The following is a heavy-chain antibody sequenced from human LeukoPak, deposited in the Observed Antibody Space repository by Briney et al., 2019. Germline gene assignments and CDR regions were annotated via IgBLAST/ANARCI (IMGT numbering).Heavy chain of an antibody. J-gene: IGHJ6*02. D-gene: IGHD2-21*02. V-gene: IGHV4-31*03. Sequence: SQTLSLTCTVSGGSISSGGYYWSRIRQHPGKGLEWIGYIYYSGSTYYNPSLKSRVTISVDTSKNQFSLKLSSVTAADTAVYYCARAYCGGDCYIHYYFGMDVWGQGTTVTVSS. CDR1: GGSISSGGYY. CDR3: ARAYCGGDCYIHYYFGMDV. CDR2: IYYSGST.